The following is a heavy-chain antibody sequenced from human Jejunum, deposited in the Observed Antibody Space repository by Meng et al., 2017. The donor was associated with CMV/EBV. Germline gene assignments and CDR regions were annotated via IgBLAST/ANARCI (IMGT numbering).Heavy chain of an antibody. CDR2: FYSSDTY. V-gene: IGHV4-4*07. D-gene: IGHD1-26*01. Sequence: QVQVQASGPGLVKPSATLSLTCTVSGGSINNYYWSWIRQSAGKGLEWIGRFYSSDTYNYHPSLNSRVTMSLDTSKKQFSLILSSVTAADTARYYCARGPGASTREGFDHWGLGTLVTVSS. J-gene: IGHJ4*02. CDR1: GGSINNYY. CDR3: ARGPGASTREGFDH.